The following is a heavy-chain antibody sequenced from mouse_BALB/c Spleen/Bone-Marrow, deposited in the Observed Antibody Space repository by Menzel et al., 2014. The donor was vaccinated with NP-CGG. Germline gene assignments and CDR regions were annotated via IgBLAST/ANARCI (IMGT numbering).Heavy chain of an antibody. Sequence: QVQLQQSGAELAKPGASVKMSCKASGYTFTSYWMHWGKQRPGQGLEWIGYINPSTGYTEYNQKFKDKATLTAVKSSTTAYMQLRSLTSEDSAVYYCARDDYDAIAYWGQGTLVTVSA. CDR1: GYTFTSYW. V-gene: IGHV1-7*01. J-gene: IGHJ3*01. CDR2: INPSTGYT. D-gene: IGHD2-4*01. CDR3: ARDDYDAIAY.